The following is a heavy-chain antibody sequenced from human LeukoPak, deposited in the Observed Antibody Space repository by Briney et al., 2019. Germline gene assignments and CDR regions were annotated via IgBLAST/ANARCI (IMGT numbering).Heavy chain of an antibody. V-gene: IGHV3-23*01. CDR2: ISGSGDNT. CDR1: GFTFSSYA. D-gene: IGHD3-22*01. Sequence: GGSLRLSCGASGFTFSSYAMSWVRQAPGKGLEWVSCISGSGDNTYYAASVKGRFTISRDNSTNTLYVQVNSLGTEDTAAYYCAKGSYYDSSGSFYFDYWGQGTLVTVSS. J-gene: IGHJ4*02. CDR3: AKGSYYDSSGSFYFDY.